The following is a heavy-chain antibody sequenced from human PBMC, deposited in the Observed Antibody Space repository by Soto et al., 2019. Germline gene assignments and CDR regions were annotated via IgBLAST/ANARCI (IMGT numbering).Heavy chain of an antibody. CDR2: ILYDGSKK. CDR3: AKDRGALRWSEEHYYFDY. CDR1: GFTFSSYG. Sequence: GGSLRLSCAASGFTFSSYGMHWVRQAPGKGLEWVAVILYDGSKKYYADSMKGRFTISRDNSKNTLYLQMNSLRAEDSALYYCAKDRGALRWSEEHYYFDYWGQGSLVTVSS. D-gene: IGHD2-15*01. V-gene: IGHV3-30*18. J-gene: IGHJ4*02.